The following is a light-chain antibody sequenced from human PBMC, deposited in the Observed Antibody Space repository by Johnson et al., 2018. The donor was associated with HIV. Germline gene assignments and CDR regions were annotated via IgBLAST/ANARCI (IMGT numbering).Light chain of an antibody. CDR1: SSNIGNNY. CDR3: GTWDSSLSAYV. J-gene: IGLJ1*01. Sequence: QSVLTQPPSVSAAPGQKVTIYCSGSSSNIGNNYVSWYQQLPGTAPKLLIYENNKRPSGIPDQFSGSKSGTSTTLGITGLQTGDEADYYCGTWDSSLSAYVVGTGSNVTVL. CDR2: ENN. V-gene: IGLV1-51*02.